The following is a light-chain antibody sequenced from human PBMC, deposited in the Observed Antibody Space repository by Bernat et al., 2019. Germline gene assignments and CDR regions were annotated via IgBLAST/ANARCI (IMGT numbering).Light chain of an antibody. Sequence: QSALTQPASVSGSPGQSITISCTGTSSDVGSYNLVSWYQQHPGKAPKLMIYEVSKRPSGVSNRFSGSKSGNTAYLTISGIQAEDEADYYCCSYAGSSTFPWVFGGGTKLTVL. V-gene: IGLV2-23*02. CDR2: EVS. CDR1: SSDVGSYNL. J-gene: IGLJ3*02. CDR3: CSYAGSSTFPWV.